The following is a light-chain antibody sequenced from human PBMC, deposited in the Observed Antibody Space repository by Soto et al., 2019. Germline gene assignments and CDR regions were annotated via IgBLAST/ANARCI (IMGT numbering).Light chain of an antibody. V-gene: IGLV1-40*01. CDR2: VSR. Sequence: QSVLTQPPSVSGAPGQRVTISCSGSSSNIGAGYDVHWYQQLPGTVPRLLIYVSRNRPSVVPDRFSGSKSGTSASLAITGLQTDDEADYYCQSYDSSLRLAVFGGGTKLTVL. J-gene: IGLJ3*02. CDR1: SSNIGAGYD. CDR3: QSYDSSLRLAV.